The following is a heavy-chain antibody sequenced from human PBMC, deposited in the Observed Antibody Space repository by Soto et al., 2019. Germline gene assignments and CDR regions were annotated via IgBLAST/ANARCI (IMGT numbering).Heavy chain of an antibody. CDR1: GGSISSTSYY. V-gene: IGHV4-39*01. D-gene: IGHD3-16*01. CDR2: IYYSGST. CDR3: ARLGKVFGVDDYYYFGLDV. Sequence: QLQLQESGPGLVKPSETLSLTCTVSGGSISSTSYYWGWIRQPPGKGLEWIGSIYYSGSTYYNPSLKSRVTTSVDTSKNQFSLNRSSVTAADTAVYYCARLGKVFGVDDYYYFGLDVWGQGTTVTVSS. J-gene: IGHJ6*02.